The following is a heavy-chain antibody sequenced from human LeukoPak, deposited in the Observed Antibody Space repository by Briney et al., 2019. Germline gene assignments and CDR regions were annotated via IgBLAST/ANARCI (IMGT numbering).Heavy chain of an antibody. D-gene: IGHD6-13*01. CDR2: IDHSGGSM. CDR1: GFIFSDYY. Sequence: GGSLRLSCAASGFIFSDYYMSWIRQAPGRGLEWVSYIDHSGGSMYYVDSVKGRFTISRDNTKNSLYLQMNSLRAEDTAVYYCARITSAPGSSGPLGYWGQGTLVTVSS. J-gene: IGHJ4*02. CDR3: ARITSAPGSSGPLGY. V-gene: IGHV3-11*01.